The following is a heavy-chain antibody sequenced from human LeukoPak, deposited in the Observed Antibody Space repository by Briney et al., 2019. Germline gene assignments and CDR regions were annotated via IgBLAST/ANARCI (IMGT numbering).Heavy chain of an antibody. Sequence: SETLSLTCTVSGGSISSYYWSWIRQPPGKGLEWIGYIYYSGSTNYNPSLKSRVTISVDTSKNQFSLKLSSVTAADTAVYYCARDAELRPHHWYFDLRGRGTLVTVSS. CDR2: IYYSGST. D-gene: IGHD1-7*01. CDR1: GGSISSYY. CDR3: ARDAELRPHHWYFDL. V-gene: IGHV4-59*01. J-gene: IGHJ2*01.